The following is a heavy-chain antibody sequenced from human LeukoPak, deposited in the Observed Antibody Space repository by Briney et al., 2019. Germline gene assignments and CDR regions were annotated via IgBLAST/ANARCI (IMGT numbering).Heavy chain of an antibody. V-gene: IGHV4-34*01. J-gene: IGHJ5*02. CDR3: ARVSYSSSWYASGA. CDR1: GGSFSGYY. Sequence: PSETLSLTCAVYGGSFSGYYWSWIRQPPGKGLGWIGEINHSGSTNYNPSLKSRVTISVDTSKNQFSLKLSSVTAADTAVYYCARVSYSSSWYASGAWGQGTLVTVSS. D-gene: IGHD6-13*01. CDR2: INHSGST.